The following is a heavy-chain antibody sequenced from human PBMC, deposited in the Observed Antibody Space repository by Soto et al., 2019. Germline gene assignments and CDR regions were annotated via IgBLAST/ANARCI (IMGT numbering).Heavy chain of an antibody. Sequence: PGGSLRLSCGASGFTFSSHAMSWVRQAPGKGLEWVSGISGSGDSSYYADSVKGRFTISRDNSKNTLYLQMNSLRAEDTAVYYCARDRCSSSSCWAGAFDIWGQGTVVTVSS. J-gene: IGHJ3*02. CDR3: ARDRCSSSSCWAGAFDI. V-gene: IGHV3-23*01. CDR1: GFTFSSHA. D-gene: IGHD2-2*01. CDR2: ISGSGDSS.